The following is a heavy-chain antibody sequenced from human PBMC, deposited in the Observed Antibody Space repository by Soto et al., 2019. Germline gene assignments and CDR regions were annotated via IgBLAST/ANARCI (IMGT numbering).Heavy chain of an antibody. J-gene: IGHJ4*02. D-gene: IGHD3-22*01. Sequence: ASVKVSCKASGYTFTSYGISWVRQAPGHGLEWMGWISAYNGNTHYAQTIQGRVTMTTDTSTSTAYMELRSLRSDDTAVCYCATDRYYYDTSGYDFIDYWGQGTLVTVSS. CDR3: ATDRYYYDTSGYDFIDY. V-gene: IGHV1-18*04. CDR2: ISAYNGNT. CDR1: GYTFTSYG.